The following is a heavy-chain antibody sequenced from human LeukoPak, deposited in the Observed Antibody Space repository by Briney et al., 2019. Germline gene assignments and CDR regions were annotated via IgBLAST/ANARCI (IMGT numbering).Heavy chain of an antibody. J-gene: IGHJ6*03. Sequence: ASVKVSCKASGYTFTSYGISWVRQAPGQGLEWMGWISAYNGNTNYAQKLQGRVTMTTDTSTSTAYMELRSLRSDDTAVYYCARERERGDYYYYYMDVWGKGTTVTVSS. CDR3: ARERERGDYYYYYMDV. V-gene: IGHV1-18*01. CDR2: ISAYNGNT. CDR1: GYTFTSYG.